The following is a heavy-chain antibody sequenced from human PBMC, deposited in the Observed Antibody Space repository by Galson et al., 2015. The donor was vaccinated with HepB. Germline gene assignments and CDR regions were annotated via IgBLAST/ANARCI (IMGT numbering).Heavy chain of an antibody. CDR2: ISGSGGTT. V-gene: IGHV3-23*01. Sequence: SLRLSCAASEFTFSTYAMSWVRRAPGKGLERVSSISGSGGTTYYADSVKGRFTISRDNSENMLYLQMNSLRAEDTAVYYCARPIREDGWGGFHKWGQGTMVTVSS. CDR1: EFTFSTYA. CDR3: ARPIREDGWGGFHK. D-gene: IGHD5-24*01. J-gene: IGHJ3*02.